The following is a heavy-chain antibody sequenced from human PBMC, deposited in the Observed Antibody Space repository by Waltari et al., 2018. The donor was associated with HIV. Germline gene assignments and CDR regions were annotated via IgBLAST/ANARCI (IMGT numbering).Heavy chain of an antibody. Sequence: EVQLVESGGGLVQPGGSLRLSCEASGFSFIKYSMHWVRQAPGKGLELVSYISSGSSARYYADSLKGRFTISRDNAKNSLYLQMYSLRPEDTAVYYCARDGDRRDFDYWGQGTLVTVSS. CDR2: ISSGSSAR. CDR1: GFSFIKYS. CDR3: ARDGDRRDFDY. V-gene: IGHV3-48*01. J-gene: IGHJ4*02. D-gene: IGHD2-21*02.